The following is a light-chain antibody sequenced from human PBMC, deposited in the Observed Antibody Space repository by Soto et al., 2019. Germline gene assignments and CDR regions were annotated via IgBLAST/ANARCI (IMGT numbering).Light chain of an antibody. V-gene: IGKV1-39*01. J-gene: IGKJ1*01. CDR1: QFIDDF. Sequence: DIQVTQSPSSLSASVGDRVTITCRASQFIDDFLNWFQQRPGKAPKLLIYAASSLQSGVPSRFSGSASGTDFTLTITNLQPEDFATYYCQHSYVTPWTFGQGTKVDIK. CDR2: AAS. CDR3: QHSYVTPWT.